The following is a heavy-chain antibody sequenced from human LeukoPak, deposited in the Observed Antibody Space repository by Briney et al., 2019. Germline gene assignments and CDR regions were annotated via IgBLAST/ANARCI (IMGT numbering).Heavy chain of an antibody. D-gene: IGHD5-18*01. V-gene: IGHV1-3*01. Sequence: ASVTVSFTASGYTFTSYAMHWVRQAPGQRLEWMGWINAGNGNTKYSQKFQGRVTITRDTSASTAYMELSSLRSEDTAVYYCARVGYSYGFDYWGQGTLVTVSS. CDR3: ARVGYSYGFDY. CDR1: GYTFTSYA. CDR2: INAGNGNT. J-gene: IGHJ4*02.